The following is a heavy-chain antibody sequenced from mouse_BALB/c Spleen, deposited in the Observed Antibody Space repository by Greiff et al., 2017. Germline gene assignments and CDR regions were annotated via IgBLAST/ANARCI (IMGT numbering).Heavy chain of an antibody. Sequence: QVQLKESGPGLVQPSQSLSITCTVSGFSLTSYGVHWVRQSPGKGLEWLGVIWSGGSTDYNAAFISRLSISKDNSKSQVFFKMNSLQANDTAIYYCARTPIYYGSSYDAMDYWGQGTSVTVSS. D-gene: IGHD1-1*01. CDR2: IWSGGST. J-gene: IGHJ4*01. CDR3: ARTPIYYGSSYDAMDY. CDR1: GFSLTSYG. V-gene: IGHV2-2*02.